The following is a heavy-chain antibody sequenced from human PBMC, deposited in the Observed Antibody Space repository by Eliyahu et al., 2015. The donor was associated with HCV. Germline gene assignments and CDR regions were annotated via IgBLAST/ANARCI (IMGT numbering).Heavy chain of an antibody. D-gene: IGHD3-3*01. V-gene: IGHV2-5*02. CDR3: ARYDFWSGYYAPGFDY. Sequence: QITLKESGPTLVKPTQTLTLTCXFSGFSLXTSGVGVGWIRQPPGKALEWLALIYWDDDKRYSPSLKSRLTITKDTSKNQVVLTMTNMDPVDTATYYCARYDFWSGYYAPGFDYWGQGTLVTVSS. J-gene: IGHJ4*02. CDR1: GFSLXTSGVG. CDR2: IYWDDDK.